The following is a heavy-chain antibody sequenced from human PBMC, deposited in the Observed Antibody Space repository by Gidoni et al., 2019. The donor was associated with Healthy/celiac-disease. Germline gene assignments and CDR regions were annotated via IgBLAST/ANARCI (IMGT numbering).Heavy chain of an antibody. D-gene: IGHD2-2*01. CDR2: ISGSGGST. J-gene: IGHJ4*02. V-gene: IGHV3-23*04. Sequence: EVQLVESGGGLVQPGGSLRLSCAASGFTFSSYAMSWVRQAPGKGLEWVSAISGSGGSTYYADSVKGRFTISRDNSKNTLYLQMNSLRAEDTAVYYCAPFGVVPAAIPPFFDYWGQGTLVTVSS. CDR3: APFGVVPAAIPPFFDY. CDR1: GFTFSSYA.